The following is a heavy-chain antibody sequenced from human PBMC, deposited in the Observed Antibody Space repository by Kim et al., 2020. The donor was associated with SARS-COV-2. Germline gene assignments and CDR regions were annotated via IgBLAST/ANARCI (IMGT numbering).Heavy chain of an antibody. D-gene: IGHD6-13*01. V-gene: IGHV1-69*13. CDR1: GGTFSSYA. CDR3: ARDLTAGSSSPGY. J-gene: IGHJ4*02. Sequence: VKVSCKASGGTFSSYAISWVRQAPGQGLEWMGGIIPIFGTANYAQKFQGRVTITADESTSTAYMELSSLRSEDTAVYYCARDLTAGSSSPGYWGQGTLVTVSS. CDR2: IIPIFGTA.